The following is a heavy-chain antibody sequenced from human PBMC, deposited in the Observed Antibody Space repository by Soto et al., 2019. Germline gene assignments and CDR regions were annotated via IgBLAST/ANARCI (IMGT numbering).Heavy chain of an antibody. CDR3: AKDSGSGKPYYYYAMDV. V-gene: IGHV3-30*18. J-gene: IGHJ6*04. CDR2: ISYDGSNK. CDR1: GFIFSRYG. Sequence: QGQLVESGGGVVQPGTSLRLSCEASGFIFSRYGMHWDRQAPGKGLEWVAVISYDGSNKYYAESVKGRFIISRDKSENTLYLQMNSLRAEDTAVYYCAKDSGSGKPYYYYAMDVWGKGTTVTVSS. D-gene: IGHD3-10*01.